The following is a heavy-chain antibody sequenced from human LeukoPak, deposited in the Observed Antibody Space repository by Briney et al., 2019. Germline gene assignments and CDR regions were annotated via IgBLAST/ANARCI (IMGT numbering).Heavy chain of an antibody. J-gene: IGHJ4*02. D-gene: IGHD6-19*01. V-gene: IGHV3-33*01. Sequence: GGSLRLSCAASGFTLSSHGMHWVRQAPGRGLEWVAVTWYDGSKEYYADSVKGRFTISRDISKNTLYLQMNSLRAEDTAVYYCARDLHPSGWSDFDYWGLGTLVTVSS. CDR1: GFTLSSHG. CDR2: TWYDGSKE. CDR3: ARDLHPSGWSDFDY.